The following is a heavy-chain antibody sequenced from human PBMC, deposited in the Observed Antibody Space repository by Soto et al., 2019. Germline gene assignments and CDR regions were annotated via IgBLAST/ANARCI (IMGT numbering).Heavy chain of an antibody. V-gene: IGHV1-2*04. CDR1: GYTFTGYY. CDR2: INPNSGGT. D-gene: IGHD4-4*01. CDR3: ARELRDYSNNVAFDY. J-gene: IGHJ4*02. Sequence: ASVKVSCKASGYTFTGYYMHWVRQAPGQGLEWMGWINPNSGGTNYAQKFQGWVTMTRDTSISTAYMELSRLRSDDTAVYYCARELRDYSNNVAFDYWGQGTLVTVSS.